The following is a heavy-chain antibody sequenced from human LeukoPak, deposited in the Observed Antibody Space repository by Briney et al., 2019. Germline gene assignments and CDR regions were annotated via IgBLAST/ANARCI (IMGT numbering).Heavy chain of an antibody. Sequence: ETLSLTCPVSGGSIGPFFWTWIRQSAGKGLECVGRVSASWKSYYNPSLKSRLTLSLDESKNQFSLRLNSVTAADTAVYYCARGLRVAVAGYYFDSWGQGILVTVPS. D-gene: IGHD6-19*01. CDR2: VSASWKS. CDR1: GGSIGPFF. CDR3: ARGLRVAVAGYYFDS. J-gene: IGHJ4*02. V-gene: IGHV4-4*07.